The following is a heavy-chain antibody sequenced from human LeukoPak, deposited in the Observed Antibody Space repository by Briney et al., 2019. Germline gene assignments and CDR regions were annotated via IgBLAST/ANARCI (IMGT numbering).Heavy chain of an antibody. CDR1: GASISSYY. D-gene: IGHD1-1*01. Sequence: SETLSLTCNVSGASISSYYWSWIRQPAGKGLEWIGRIYTSANTNYSPSFKSRATISIDRSKNQFSLNLPSVTAADTAVYYCARDRIWNDAGHDPFDIWGQGTMATVSS. CDR2: IYTSANT. J-gene: IGHJ3*02. CDR3: ARDRIWNDAGHDPFDI. V-gene: IGHV4-4*07.